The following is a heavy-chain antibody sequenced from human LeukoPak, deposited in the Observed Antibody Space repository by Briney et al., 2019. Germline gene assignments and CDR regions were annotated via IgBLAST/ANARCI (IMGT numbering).Heavy chain of an antibody. J-gene: IGHJ6*04. D-gene: IGHD2-2*01. CDR2: ISSSGSTI. CDR1: GFTFNTYE. Sequence: GGSLRLSCAASGFTFNTYEMNWVRLAPGKGLEWVSYISSSGSTIYYADSVKGRFTVSRDNPKNSVYLHINSLRAEDTAVYYCARDARYCSGTACYVGSYYYYGMDVWGKGTTVTVSS. V-gene: IGHV3-48*03. CDR3: ARDARYCSGTACYVGSYYYYGMDV.